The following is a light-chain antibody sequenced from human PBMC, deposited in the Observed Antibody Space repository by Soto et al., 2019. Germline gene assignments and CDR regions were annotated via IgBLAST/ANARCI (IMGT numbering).Light chain of an antibody. Sequence: EIVMTQSPATLSVSPGARVTLSCRASQSVSSRLAWYQQKPGQSPRLLIYGASTRATGIPARFSGSGSGTEFTLTISSLQSEDFGVYYCHQYNNLWTFGQGTKVDIK. CDR2: GAS. V-gene: IGKV3-15*01. J-gene: IGKJ1*01. CDR3: HQYNNLWT. CDR1: QSVSSR.